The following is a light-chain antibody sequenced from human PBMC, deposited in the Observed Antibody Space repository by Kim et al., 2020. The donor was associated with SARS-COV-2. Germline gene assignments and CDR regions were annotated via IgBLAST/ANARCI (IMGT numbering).Light chain of an antibody. CDR1: SSNIGGNNI. V-gene: IGLV2-14*03. CDR3: TSYTNISTVV. Sequence: GQSITISSPGSSSNIGGNNIFSCYQQHPTKAHLLIFYDVNQRPSVLSKLFSSSKSTNTSSLTISLLHDDDDAYYYSTSYTNISTVVFGGGTQLTVL. CDR2: DVN. J-gene: IGLJ2*01.